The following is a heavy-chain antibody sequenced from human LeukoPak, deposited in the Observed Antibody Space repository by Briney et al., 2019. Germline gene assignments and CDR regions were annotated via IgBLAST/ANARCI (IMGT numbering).Heavy chain of an antibody. Sequence: ASVKVSRKASGYTFTDYYMHWVQQAPGKGLEWMGRVDPADGEAAYAEKFQDRVTITADPSRATAYMELASLRSEDTAMYYCVTEGYCTSGSCYVHWGQGTLVTVSS. D-gene: IGHD2-2*01. CDR3: VTEGYCTSGSCYVH. V-gene: IGHV1-69-2*01. CDR1: GYTFTDYY. CDR2: VDPADGEA. J-gene: IGHJ4*02.